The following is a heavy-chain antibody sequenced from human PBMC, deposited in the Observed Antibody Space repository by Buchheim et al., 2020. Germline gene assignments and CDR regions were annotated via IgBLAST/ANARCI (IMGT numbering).Heavy chain of an antibody. J-gene: IGHJ4*02. CDR2: ISSDGSNK. D-gene: IGHD6-19*01. Sequence: QVQLVESGGGVIQPGRSLRLSCAASGFTFSSYAMHWVRQAAGKGLQWVAVISSDGSNKLYADSVKGRFTISRDDSKTTVYLQMNSLSTEDTALYSCAKGHNIGWYYFDHWGQGTL. CDR1: GFTFSSYA. V-gene: IGHV3-30*04. CDR3: AKGHNIGWYYFDH.